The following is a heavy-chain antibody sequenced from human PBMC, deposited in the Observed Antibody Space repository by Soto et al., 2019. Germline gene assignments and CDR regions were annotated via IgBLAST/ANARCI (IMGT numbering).Heavy chain of an antibody. J-gene: IGHJ4*02. CDR1: GGSISSSSYY. Sequence: QLQLQESGPGLVKPSETLSLTCTVSGGSISSSSYYWGWIRQPPGKGLEWIGSIYYSGSTYYNPSLRSRVTRSVDTSKNQFSLQLSSVTAADTAVYYCARLLCYGSDYSNQIFDYWGQGTLVTVSS. V-gene: IGHV4-39*01. CDR2: IYYSGST. D-gene: IGHD4-4*01. CDR3: ARLLCYGSDYSNQIFDY.